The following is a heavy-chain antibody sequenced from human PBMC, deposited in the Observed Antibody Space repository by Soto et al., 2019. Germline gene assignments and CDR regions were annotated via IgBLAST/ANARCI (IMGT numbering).Heavy chain of an antibody. J-gene: IGHJ4*02. Sequence: GESLKISCQASGYDFPSYWITWMRQMPGKGLEWMGRIDPSDSYTNYSPSFQGHVIISVDTSTSTVYLQCSSLKASDTAMYYCARHAAGYSYSFFDYWGQGAPVTVSS. CDR3: ARHAAGYSYSFFDY. D-gene: IGHD3-16*02. CDR2: IDPSDSYT. V-gene: IGHV5-10-1*01. CDR1: GYDFPSYW.